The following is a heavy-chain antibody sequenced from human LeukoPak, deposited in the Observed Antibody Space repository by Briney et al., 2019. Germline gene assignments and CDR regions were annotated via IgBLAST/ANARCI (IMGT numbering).Heavy chain of an antibody. Sequence: PGGSLRLSCAASGFTVSSNYMTWVRQAPGRGLEWVSTIYSGVTTYYADSVKGRFTISRDNSKNTLYLQMNSLRAEDTAVYYCARAPGSSWYLAVDYWGQGTLVTVSS. CDR2: IYSGVTT. CDR1: GFTVSSNY. D-gene: IGHD6-13*01. CDR3: ARAPGSSWYLAVDY. V-gene: IGHV3-53*01. J-gene: IGHJ4*02.